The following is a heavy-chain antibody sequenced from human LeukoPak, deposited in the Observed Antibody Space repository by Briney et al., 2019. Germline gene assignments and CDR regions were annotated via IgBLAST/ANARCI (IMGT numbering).Heavy chain of an antibody. CDR1: GFTFSSYG. D-gene: IGHD5-12*01. CDR2: INTDGSST. J-gene: IGHJ6*03. Sequence: GGSLRLSCAASGFTFSSYGMHWVRQAPGKGLEWVSRINTDGSSTSYADSVKGRFTISRDNAKNTLYLQMNSLRAEDTAVYYCARVDIVATITDYYYYMDVWGKGTTVTVSS. CDR3: ARVDIVATITDYYYYMDV. V-gene: IGHV3-74*01.